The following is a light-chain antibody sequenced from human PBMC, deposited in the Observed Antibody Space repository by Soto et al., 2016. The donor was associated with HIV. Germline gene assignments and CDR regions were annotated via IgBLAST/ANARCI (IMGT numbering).Light chain of an antibody. CDR1: QSISSY. CDR3: QQTYSTPLT. Sequence: DIQMTQSPSSLSASVGDRVTITCRASQSISSYLHWYQQKPGKAPNLLIYVASSLQSGVPSRFSGSGSGTDFTLTISSLQPEDFATYYCQQTYSTPLTFGGGTKVEIK. CDR2: VAS. J-gene: IGKJ4*01. V-gene: IGKV1-39*01.